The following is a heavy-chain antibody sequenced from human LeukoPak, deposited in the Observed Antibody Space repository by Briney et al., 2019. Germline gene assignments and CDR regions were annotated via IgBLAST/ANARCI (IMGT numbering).Heavy chain of an antibody. D-gene: IGHD3-10*01. V-gene: IGHV3-30-3*01. CDR3: AKGRMYYYGSASARFDY. CDR2: ISYDGSNK. CDR1: GFTFNNYA. Sequence: GGSLRLSCAVSGFTFNNYAMYWVRQSPGKGLDWVAFISYDGSNKFYSDSVKGRFTISRDNSKNTLYLQMNSLRAEDTAVYYCAKGRMYYYGSASARFDYWGQGTLVTVSS. J-gene: IGHJ4*02.